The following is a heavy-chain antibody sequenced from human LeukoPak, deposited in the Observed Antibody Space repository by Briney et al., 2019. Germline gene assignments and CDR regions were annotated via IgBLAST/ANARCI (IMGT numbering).Heavy chain of an antibody. Sequence: PSETLSLTCTVPGGSISSYYWSWIRQPPGKGLEWIGYIYYSGSTNYNPSLKSRVTISVDTSKNQFSLKLSSVTAADTAVYYCARFDKGNYYDISAFDIWGQGTMVTVSS. CDR2: IYYSGST. CDR3: ARFDKGNYYDISAFDI. CDR1: GGSISSYY. D-gene: IGHD3-22*01. J-gene: IGHJ3*02. V-gene: IGHV4-59*01.